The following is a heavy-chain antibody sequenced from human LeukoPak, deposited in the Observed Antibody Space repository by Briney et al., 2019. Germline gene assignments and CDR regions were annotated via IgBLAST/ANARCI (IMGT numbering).Heavy chain of an antibody. V-gene: IGHV4-31*03. J-gene: IGHJ4*02. CDR1: GGSISSTNYY. D-gene: IGHD3-22*01. CDR3: ARTTNYYDSSGYYYYNYFDY. Sequence: SETLSLTCTVSGGSISSTNYYWGWIRQHPGKGLKWIGYIYYSGSTNYNPSLKSRVTISVDTSKNQFSLKVTSVTAADTAVYYCARTTNYYDSSGYYYYNYFDYWGQGTLVTVSS. CDR2: IYYSGST.